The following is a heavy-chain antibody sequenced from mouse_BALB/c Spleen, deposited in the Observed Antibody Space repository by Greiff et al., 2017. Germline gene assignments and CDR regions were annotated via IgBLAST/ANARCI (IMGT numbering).Heavy chain of an antibody. CDR1: GYSITSGYY. J-gene: IGHJ1*01. D-gene: IGHD2-14*01. CDR3: ARGGYRYDWYFDV. Sequence: DVQLQQSGPGLVKPSQSLSLTCSVTGYSITSGYYWNWIRQFPGNKLEWMGYISYDGSNNYNPSLKNRISITRDTSKNQFFLKLNSVTTEDTATYYCARGGYRYDWYFDVWGAGTTVTVSS. CDR2: ISYDGSN. V-gene: IGHV3-6*02.